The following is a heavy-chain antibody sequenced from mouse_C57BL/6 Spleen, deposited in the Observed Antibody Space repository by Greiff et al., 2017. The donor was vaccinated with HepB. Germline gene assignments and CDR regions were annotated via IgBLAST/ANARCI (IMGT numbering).Heavy chain of an antibody. CDR3: ARGGWVAVYWYFDV. D-gene: IGHD1-1*02. Sequence: QVQLQQSGPELVKPGASVKISCKASGYAFSSSWMNWVKQRPGKGLEWIGRIYPGDGDTNYNGKFKGKATLTADKSSSTAYMQLSSLTSEDSAVYFCARGGWVAVYWYFDVWGTGTTVTVSS. CDR2: IYPGDGDT. V-gene: IGHV1-82*01. J-gene: IGHJ1*03. CDR1: GYAFSSSW.